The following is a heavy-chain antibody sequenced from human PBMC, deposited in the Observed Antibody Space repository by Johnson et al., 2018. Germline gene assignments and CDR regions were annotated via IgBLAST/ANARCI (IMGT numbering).Heavy chain of an antibody. J-gene: IGHJ6*02. D-gene: IGHD3-10*01. CDR1: GFTFSSYG. V-gene: IGHV3-33*01. CDR2: IWYDGSNK. Sequence: QVQLVQSGGGVVQPGRSLRLSCAASGFTFSSYGMHWVRQAPGKGLEWVAVIWYDGSNKYYADSVKGRFTISRDNSKNTLYLQMNSLRAEDTAVYYCARDAGPLDYSYGMDVWGQGTTVTVSS. CDR3: ARDAGPLDYSYGMDV.